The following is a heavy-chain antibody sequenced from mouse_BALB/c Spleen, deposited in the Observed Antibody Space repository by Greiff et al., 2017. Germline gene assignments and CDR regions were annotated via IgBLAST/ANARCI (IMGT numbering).Heavy chain of an antibody. Sequence: EVKVVESGGGLVKPGGSLKLSCAASGFTFSDYYMYWVRQTPEKRLEWVATISDGGSYTYYPDSVKGRFTISRDNAKNNLYLQMSSLKSEDTAMYYCARGGYDGFDYWGQGTTLTVSA. D-gene: IGHD2-2*01. J-gene: IGHJ2*01. V-gene: IGHV5-4*02. CDR2: ISDGGSYT. CDR3: ARGGYDGFDY. CDR1: GFTFSDYY.